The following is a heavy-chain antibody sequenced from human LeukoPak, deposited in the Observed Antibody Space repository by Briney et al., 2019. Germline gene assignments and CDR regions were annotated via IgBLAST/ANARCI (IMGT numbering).Heavy chain of an antibody. CDR1: GGSISNYY. D-gene: IGHD6-19*01. CDR3: ARDRYSSGWSDY. CDR2: IFYSGGT. J-gene: IGHJ4*02. Sequence: SETLSLTCTVSGGSISNYYWGWIRQPPGKGLEWIGYIFYSGGTKYNPSLKSRVTISVDTSKNQFSLKLSSVTPADTAVYYCARDRYSSGWSDYWGQGTLVTVSS. V-gene: IGHV4-59*01.